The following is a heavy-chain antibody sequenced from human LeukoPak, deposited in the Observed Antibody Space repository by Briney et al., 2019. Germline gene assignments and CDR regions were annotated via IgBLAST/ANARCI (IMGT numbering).Heavy chain of an antibody. J-gene: IGHJ4*02. CDR2: IYYSGST. Sequence: PSETLSLTCTVSGGSISSSSYYWGWIRQPPGKRLEWIGSIYYSGSTYYNPSLKSRVTISVDTSKNQFSLKLSSVTAADTAVYYCARTVPATATGFDYWGQGTLVTVSS. CDR1: GGSISSSSYY. CDR3: ARTVPATATGFDY. D-gene: IGHD2-2*01. V-gene: IGHV4-39*01.